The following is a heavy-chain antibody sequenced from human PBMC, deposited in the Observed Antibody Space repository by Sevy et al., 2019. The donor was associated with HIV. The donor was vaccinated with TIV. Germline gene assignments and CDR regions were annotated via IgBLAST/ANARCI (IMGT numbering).Heavy chain of an antibody. V-gene: IGHV4-39*01. CDR2: SYYSGST. CDR3: ARRRVEDYYGSGTPPLVNGPFDI. CDR1: GGSISSSDNY. Sequence: SETLSLTCTVSGGSISSSDNYWGWIRQPPGKGLDWIASSYYSGSTYYNPSLKSRVTISADTSKNQFSLKLRSVTAADTAVYYCARRRVEDYYGSGTPPLVNGPFDIWGQGTMVTISS. J-gene: IGHJ3*02. D-gene: IGHD3-10*01.